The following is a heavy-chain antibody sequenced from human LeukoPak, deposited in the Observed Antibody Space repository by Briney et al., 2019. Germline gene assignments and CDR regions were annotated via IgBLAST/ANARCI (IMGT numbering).Heavy chain of an antibody. V-gene: IGHV4-34*01. CDR3: ASTFDTGGSAHRDY. D-gene: IGHD1-14*01. CDR2: INHSGST. Sequence: SETLSLTCAVYGGSFSGYYWSWIRQPPGKGLEWIGEINHSGSTNYNPSLKSRVTISVDTSKNQFSLKLSSVTAADTAVYYCASTFDTGGSAHRDYWGQGTLVTVSS. J-gene: IGHJ4*02. CDR1: GGSFSGYY.